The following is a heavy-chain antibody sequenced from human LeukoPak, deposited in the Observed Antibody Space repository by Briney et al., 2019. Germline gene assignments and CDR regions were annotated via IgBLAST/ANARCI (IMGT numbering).Heavy chain of an antibody. CDR2: TSYSGNT. CDR3: TRAPRKAWFDP. V-gene: IGHV4-61*01. D-gene: IGHD1-14*01. J-gene: IGHJ5*02. Sequence: RSETLSLTCTVSGGSISSGSYYCSWIRQPPGKGLEWIGYTSYSGNTNYNPSLKSRVTMSVDTSRKQFSLRLTSVTAADTAVYYCTRAPRKAWFDPWGQGTLVTVSS. CDR1: GGSISSGSYY.